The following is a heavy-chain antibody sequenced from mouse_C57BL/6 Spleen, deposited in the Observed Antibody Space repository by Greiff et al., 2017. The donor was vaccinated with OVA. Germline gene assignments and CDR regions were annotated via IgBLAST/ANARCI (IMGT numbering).Heavy chain of an antibody. V-gene: IGHV1-50*01. Sequence: QVQLQQPGAELVKPGASVKLSCTASGYTFTSYWMQWVKQRPGQGLEWIGEIDPSDSYTNYNPKFTGKATLTVDTSSSTAYMQLSSLTSEDSAVYYCFLGFDYWGQGTTLTVSS. D-gene: IGHD4-1*01. J-gene: IGHJ2*01. CDR1: GYTFTSYW. CDR2: IDPSDSYT. CDR3: FLGFDY.